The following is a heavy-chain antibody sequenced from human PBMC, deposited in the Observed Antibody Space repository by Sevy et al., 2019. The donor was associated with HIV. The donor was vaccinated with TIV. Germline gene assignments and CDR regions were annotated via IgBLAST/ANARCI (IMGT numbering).Heavy chain of an antibody. CDR2: INWNGGGT. Sequence: GGSLRLSCAASGFTFDDYGMSWVRQVPGKGLEWVADINWNGGGTTYPDSVKGRFTISRDNAKNSLYLQLNSLRVEDTALDYCAGEGIGRPTVHYGAFDLWGQGAMVTVSS. D-gene: IGHD3-10*01. CDR3: AGEGIGRPTVHYGAFDL. CDR1: GFTFDDYG. V-gene: IGHV3-20*04. J-gene: IGHJ3*01.